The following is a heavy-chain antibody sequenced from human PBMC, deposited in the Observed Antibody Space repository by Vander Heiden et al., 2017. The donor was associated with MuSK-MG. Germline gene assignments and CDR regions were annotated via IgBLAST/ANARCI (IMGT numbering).Heavy chain of an antibody. CDR3: AKEAAAGTWSYFDY. Sequence: EVQLLESGGGLVQPGGSLRLSCADSGFTFGSYAMSWVRQGPGKGLEWFSAISGSGGSTYYADSVKCRCTISRDNSKNTLYLQMNSLRAEDTAVYYCAKEAAAGTWSYFDYWGQGTRVNV. J-gene: IGHJ4*02. CDR1: GFTFGSYA. CDR2: ISGSGGST. V-gene: IGHV3-23*01. D-gene: IGHD6-13*01.